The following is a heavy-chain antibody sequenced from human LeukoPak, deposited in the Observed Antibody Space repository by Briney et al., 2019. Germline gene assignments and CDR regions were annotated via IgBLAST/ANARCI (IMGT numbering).Heavy chain of an antibody. CDR2: IYYSGST. D-gene: IGHD5-18*01. Sequence: PSETLSLTCTVSGGSISSYYWSWIRQPPGKGLEWIGYIYYSGSTNYNPSLKSRVTISVDTSKNQFSLKLSSVTAADTAVYYCARVLGYGYHFDYWGQGTLVTVSS. V-gene: IGHV4-59*01. CDR3: ARVLGYGYHFDY. CDR1: GGSISSYY. J-gene: IGHJ4*02.